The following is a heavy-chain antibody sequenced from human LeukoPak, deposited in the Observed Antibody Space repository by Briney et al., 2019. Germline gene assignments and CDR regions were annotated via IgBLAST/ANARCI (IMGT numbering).Heavy chain of an antibody. CDR3: ARGSRYCSTTSCSSFDY. D-gene: IGHD2-2*01. Sequence: SETLSLTCTVSRRSINSYYWNWIRQSPRRGLEGIGYMFHSGSPNYNPSLKSRVAISIDTSKNQFSLKMSSVTAADTAVYYCARGSRYCSTTSCSSFDYWGQGTLVTVSS. J-gene: IGHJ4*02. CDR1: RRSINSYY. CDR2: MFHSGSP. V-gene: IGHV4-59*01.